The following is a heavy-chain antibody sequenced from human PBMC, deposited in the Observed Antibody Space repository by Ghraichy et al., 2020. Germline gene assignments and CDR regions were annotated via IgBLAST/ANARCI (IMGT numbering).Heavy chain of an antibody. D-gene: IGHD1-26*01. J-gene: IGHJ5*02. V-gene: IGHV3-9*01. CDR1: GFTFDDYA. CDR3: AKSSGATARGWFDP. CDR2: ISWNSGSI. Sequence: GGSLRLSCAASGFTFDDYAMHWVRQAPGKGLEWVSGISWNSGSIGYADSVKGRFTISRDNAKNSLYLQMNSLRAEDTALYYCAKSSGATARGWFDPWGQGTLVTVSS.